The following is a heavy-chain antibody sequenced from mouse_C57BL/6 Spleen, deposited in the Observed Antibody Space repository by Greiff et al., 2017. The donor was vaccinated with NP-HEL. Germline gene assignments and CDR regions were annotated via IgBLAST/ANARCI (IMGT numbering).Heavy chain of an antibody. CDR3: TRDGDGYDPRRVDY. J-gene: IGHJ4*01. D-gene: IGHD2-2*01. Sequence: EVHLVESGEGLVKPGGSLKLSCAASGFTFSSYAMSWVRQTPEKRLEWVAYISSGGDYIYYADTVKGRFTISRDNARNTLYLQMSSLKSEDTAMYYCTRDGDGYDPRRVDYWGQGTSVTVSS. CDR2: ISSGGDYI. V-gene: IGHV5-9-1*02. CDR1: GFTFSSYA.